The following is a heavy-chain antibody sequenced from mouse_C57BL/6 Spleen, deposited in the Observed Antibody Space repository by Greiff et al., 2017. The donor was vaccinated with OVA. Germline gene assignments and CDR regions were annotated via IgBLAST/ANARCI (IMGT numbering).Heavy chain of an antibody. D-gene: IGHD2-4*01. CDR1: GYTFTSYW. CDR3: ARVGYDYDAGYFDY. V-gene: IGHV1-64*01. J-gene: IGHJ2*01. Sequence: VQLQQSGAELVKPGASVKLSCKASGYTFTSYWMHWVKQRPGQGLEWIGMIHPNSGSTNYNEKFKSKATLTVDKSSSTAYMQLSSLTSEDSAVYYCARVGYDYDAGYFDYWGQGTTLTVSS. CDR2: IHPNSGST.